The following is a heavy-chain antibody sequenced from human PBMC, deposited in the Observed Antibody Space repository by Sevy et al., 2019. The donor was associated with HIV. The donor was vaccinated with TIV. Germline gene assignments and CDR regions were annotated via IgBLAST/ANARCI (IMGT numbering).Heavy chain of an antibody. CDR2: IHTDGSSS. J-gene: IGHJ4*02. D-gene: IGHD3-3*01. Sequence: GGSLRLSCGVSGFALRSYTMNWVRQAPGKGLVSVSYIHTDGSSSYYADYVKGRFTISRDNAQNTLYLQMNSLRAEDTAVYYCARAGIGDFWSGYYGIDHWGQGTLVTVSS. V-gene: IGHV3-74*01. CDR3: ARAGIGDFWSGYYGIDH. CDR1: GFALRSYT.